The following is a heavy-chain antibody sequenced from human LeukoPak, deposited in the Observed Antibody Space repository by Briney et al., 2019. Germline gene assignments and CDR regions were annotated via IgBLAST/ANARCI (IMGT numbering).Heavy chain of an antibody. CDR2: IKQDGSEK. CDR1: GFTFSSYW. J-gene: IGHJ3*02. CDR3: ARDSSSWYDHAFDI. V-gene: IGHV3-7*01. D-gene: IGHD6-13*01. Sequence: PGGSLRLFCAASGFTFSSYWMSWVRQAPGKGLEWVANIKQDGSEKYYVDSVKGRFTISRDNAKNSLYLQMNSLRAEDTAVYYCARDSSSWYDHAFDIWGQGTMVTVSS.